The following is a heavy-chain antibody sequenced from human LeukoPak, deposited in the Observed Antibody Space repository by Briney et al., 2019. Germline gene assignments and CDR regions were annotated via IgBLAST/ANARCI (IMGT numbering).Heavy chain of an antibody. Sequence: SETLSLTCTVSGGSISSYYWSWIRQPAGKGLEWIGRIYTSGSTNYNPSLKSRVTISVDTSKNQFSLKLSSVTAADTAVYYCARALLTGYSSSWYDLSQYYFDYWGQGTLVTVSS. CDR3: ARALLTGYSSSWYDLSQYYFDY. J-gene: IGHJ4*02. CDR2: IYTSGST. V-gene: IGHV4-4*07. CDR1: GGSISSYY. D-gene: IGHD6-13*01.